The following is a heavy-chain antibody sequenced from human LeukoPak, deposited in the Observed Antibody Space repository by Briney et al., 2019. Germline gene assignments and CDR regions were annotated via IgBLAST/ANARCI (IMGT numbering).Heavy chain of an antibody. Sequence: PSETLSLTCAVYGGSFSGYYWSWIRQPPGKGLEWIGEINHSGSTNYNPSLKSRVTISVDTSKNQFSLKLSSVTAADTAVYYCAILRKKYCSNTSCYGGDYWGQGTLVTVSS. CDR3: AILRKKYCSNTSCYGGDY. CDR1: GGSFSGYY. V-gene: IGHV4-34*01. CDR2: INHSGST. D-gene: IGHD2-2*01. J-gene: IGHJ4*02.